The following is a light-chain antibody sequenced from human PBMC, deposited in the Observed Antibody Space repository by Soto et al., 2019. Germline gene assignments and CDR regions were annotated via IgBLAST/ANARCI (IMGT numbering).Light chain of an antibody. CDR2: GAS. Sequence: EIVMTQSPATLSVSLGERATLSCRASQSVSSNLAWYQQKPGQAPSPLIYGASTRATGTPARFSGSGSGTEFTLTISSLQSEDFAVYYCQQYIRWPLTFGGGTKVDIK. J-gene: IGKJ4*01. CDR1: QSVSSN. V-gene: IGKV3-15*01. CDR3: QQYIRWPLT.